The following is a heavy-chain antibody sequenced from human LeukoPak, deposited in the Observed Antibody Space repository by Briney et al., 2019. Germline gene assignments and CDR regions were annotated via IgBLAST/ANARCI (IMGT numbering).Heavy chain of an antibody. J-gene: IGHJ4*02. V-gene: IGHV4-39*02. CDR3: ARLKVLAGAGMFYFDY. Sequence: PGGSLRLSCAASEFSVGSNYMTWVRQPPGQGLEWIASISYSGNTYYSPSLKSRVTISLDTSNNHFTLKLSSVTATDTAVYYCARLKVLAGAGMFYFDYWGQGALVTVSS. CDR2: ISYSGNT. D-gene: IGHD6-19*01. CDR1: EFSVGSNY.